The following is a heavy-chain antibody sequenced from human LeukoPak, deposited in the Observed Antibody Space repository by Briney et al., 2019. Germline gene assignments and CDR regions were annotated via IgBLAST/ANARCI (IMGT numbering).Heavy chain of an antibody. V-gene: IGHV4-30-4*08. D-gene: IGHD2-2*01. CDR2: IHYDGRA. CDR1: GGSISSANHF. CDR3: AREVITPGDSDGFDL. J-gene: IGHJ3*01. Sequence: SQTLSLTCTVSGGSISSANHFWSWVRQSPGEGLVWIGYIHYDGRAHYNPSLKSRVSMSLDISKNQFSLSLSSVTAADTAIYYCAREVITPGDSDGFDLWGQGTMVSVSS.